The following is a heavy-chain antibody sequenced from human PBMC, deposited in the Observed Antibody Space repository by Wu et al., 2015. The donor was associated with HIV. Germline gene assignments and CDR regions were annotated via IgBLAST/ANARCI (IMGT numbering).Heavy chain of an antibody. J-gene: IGHJ6*03. Sequence: QVQLVQSGAEVKKPGSSVKVSCKASGGTFSSYAVSWVRQAPGQGLEWMGGIIPIFGTANYAQKFQGRVTITADESTSTAYMELSSLRSEDTAVYYCARGGDSNYEDPYYYYYYMDVWGKGTTVTVSS. CDR1: GGTFSSYA. V-gene: IGHV1-69*12. D-gene: IGHD4-11*01. CDR3: ARGGDSNYEDPYYYYYYMDV. CDR2: IIPIFGTA.